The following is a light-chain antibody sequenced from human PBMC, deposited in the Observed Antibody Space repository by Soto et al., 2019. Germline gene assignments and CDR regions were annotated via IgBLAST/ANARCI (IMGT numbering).Light chain of an antibody. CDR3: QTWGAGHVV. CDR2: VKSDGSH. J-gene: IGLJ2*01. CDR1: SGHSSYA. V-gene: IGLV4-69*01. Sequence: QSVLTQSPSASASPGASVKLTCTLSSGHSSYAIAWHQQQPEKGPRYLMKVKSDGSHTKGDGIPDRLSGSSSGAERYLTISSLQSEDEADYYCQTWGAGHVVFGGGTQLTVL.